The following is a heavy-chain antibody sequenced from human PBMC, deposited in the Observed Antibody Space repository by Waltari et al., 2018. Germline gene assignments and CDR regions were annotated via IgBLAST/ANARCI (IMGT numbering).Heavy chain of an antibody. Sequence: QVQLQESGPGLVKPSETLSLTCTVSGGSISSYYWSWIRQPPGKGLEWIGYIYYSGSTNYNPSLKSRVTISVDTSKNQFSLKLSSVNAADTAVYYCARALYYYDSSGYYRGWFDPWGQGTLVTVSS. D-gene: IGHD3-22*01. CDR2: IYYSGST. J-gene: IGHJ5*02. CDR1: GGSISSYY. V-gene: IGHV4-59*01. CDR3: ARALYYYDSSGYYRGWFDP.